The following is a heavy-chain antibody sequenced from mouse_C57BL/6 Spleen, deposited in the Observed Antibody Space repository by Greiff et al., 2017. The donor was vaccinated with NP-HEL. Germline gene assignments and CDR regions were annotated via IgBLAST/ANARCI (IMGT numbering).Heavy chain of an antibody. CDR2: IHPNSGST. V-gene: IGHV1-64*01. J-gene: IGHJ1*03. CDR3: AAITTVVATSDGYFDV. CDR1: GYTFTSYW. Sequence: VQLQQSGAELVKPGASVKLSCKASGYTFTSYWMHWVKQRPGQGLEWIGMIHPNSGSTNYNEKFKSKATLTVDKSSSTAYMQISSLTSEDSAVYYCAAITTVVATSDGYFDVWGTGTTVTVSS. D-gene: IGHD1-1*01.